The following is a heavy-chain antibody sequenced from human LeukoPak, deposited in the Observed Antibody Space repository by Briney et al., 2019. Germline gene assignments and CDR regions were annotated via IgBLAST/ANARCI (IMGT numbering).Heavy chain of an antibody. Sequence: SETLSLTCAVSGGSIAGGGYTWSWIRQPPGKGLEWIGNIYHSGSTYYNPSLKSRVTISVDTSKNQFSLKLSSVTAADTAVYYCARLYLVVDPWGQGTLVTVSS. CDR2: IYHSGST. J-gene: IGHJ5*02. D-gene: IGHD2-2*01. V-gene: IGHV4-30-2*03. CDR1: GGSIAGGGYT. CDR3: ARLYLVVDP.